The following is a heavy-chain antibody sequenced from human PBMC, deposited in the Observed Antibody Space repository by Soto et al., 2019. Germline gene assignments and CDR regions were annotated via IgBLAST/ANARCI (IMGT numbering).Heavy chain of an antibody. D-gene: IGHD3-16*01. CDR3: ARDWGYYYYYGMDV. J-gene: IGHJ6*02. Sequence: PGKGLEWVSSISSSSSYIYYADSVKGRFTISRDNAKNSLYLQMNSLRAEDTAVYYCARDWGYYYYYGMDVWGQGTTVTVSS. V-gene: IGHV3-21*01. CDR2: ISSSSSYI.